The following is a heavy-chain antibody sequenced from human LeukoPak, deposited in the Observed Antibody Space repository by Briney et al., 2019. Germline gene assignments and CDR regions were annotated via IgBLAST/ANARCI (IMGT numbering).Heavy chain of an antibody. V-gene: IGHV3-23*01. CDR3: ASRPPYSGSYGWFDP. CDR2: ISGSGGST. J-gene: IGHJ5*02. CDR1: GFTFSSYA. Sequence: QPGGSLRLSCAASGFTFSSYAMSWVRQAPGKGLEWVSAISGSGGSTYYADSAKGRFTISRDNSRNTLYLQMISLRAEDTAVYYCASRPPYSGSYGWFDPWGQGTLVTVSS. D-gene: IGHD1-26*01.